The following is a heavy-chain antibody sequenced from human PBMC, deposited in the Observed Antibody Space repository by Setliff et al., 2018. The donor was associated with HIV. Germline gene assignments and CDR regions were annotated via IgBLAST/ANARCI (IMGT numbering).Heavy chain of an antibody. CDR3: ARDTERLGRLWPDY. CDR1: GFTFSSYN. CDR2: ISFSTTHI. D-gene: IGHD5-18*01. J-gene: IGHJ4*02. Sequence: GSLSLSCAASGFTFSSYNMSWVRQAPGKGLEWVSSISFSTTHIYYADSVKGRFTISRDNARNSLYLHMSSLRAEDTAVYYCARDTERLGRLWPDYWGQGTLVTVSS. V-gene: IGHV3-21*01.